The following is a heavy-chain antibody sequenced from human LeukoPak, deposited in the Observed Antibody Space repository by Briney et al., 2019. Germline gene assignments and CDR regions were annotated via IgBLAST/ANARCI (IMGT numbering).Heavy chain of an antibody. V-gene: IGHV3-7*05. CDR3: VRDGSGHDY. CDR2: INQGGSEK. J-gene: IGHJ4*02. Sequence: PGGSLRLSCAASRFTFSNYWMSWVRQPAGKGLEWVANINQGGSEKYYLNSVKGRFTISRDNAKNSLYLQMNSLRADDTAIYYCVRDGSGHDYWGQGTLVTVSS. D-gene: IGHD6-19*01. CDR1: RFTFSNYW.